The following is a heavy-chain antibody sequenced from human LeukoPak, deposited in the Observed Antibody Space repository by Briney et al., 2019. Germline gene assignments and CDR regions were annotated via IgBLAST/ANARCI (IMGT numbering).Heavy chain of an antibody. J-gene: IGHJ4*02. CDR2: ISSSGSTI. CDR1: GFTFSDYY. D-gene: IGHD3-22*01. CDR3: ARERDYYDSSGYYYAY. V-gene: IGHV3-11*01. Sequence: AGGSLRLSCAASGFTFSDYYMSWIRQAPGKGLEWVSYISSSGSTIYYADSVKGRFTISRDNAKNSLYLQMNSLRAEDTAVYYCARERDYYDSSGYYYAYWGQRTLVTVSS.